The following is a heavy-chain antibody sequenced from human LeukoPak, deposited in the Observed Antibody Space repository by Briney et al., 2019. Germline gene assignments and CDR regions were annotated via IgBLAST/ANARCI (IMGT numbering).Heavy chain of an antibody. J-gene: IGHJ4*02. D-gene: IGHD3-3*01. CDR2: IYTTGNT. CDR1: GGSISSYY. Sequence: SETLSLTCSVPGGSISSYYWSWIRQPAGKGREWIGRIYTTGNTDYNPSLKSRVTMSVDTSKNQFSLNLSSVTAADTAVYYCARDARGWSGLDYWGQGTLVTVSS. V-gene: IGHV4-4*07. CDR3: ARDARGWSGLDY.